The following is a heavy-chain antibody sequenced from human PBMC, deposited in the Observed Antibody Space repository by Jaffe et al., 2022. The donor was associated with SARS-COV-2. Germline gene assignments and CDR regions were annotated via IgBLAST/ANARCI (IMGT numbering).Heavy chain of an antibody. D-gene: IGHD1-26*01. CDR1: GFTFSSYA. CDR3: AKDRGSGSYPDYYYYGMDV. J-gene: IGHJ6*02. V-gene: IGHV3-23*01. Sequence: EVQLLESGGGLVQPGGSLRLSCAASGFTFSSYAMSWVRQAPGKGLEWVSAISGSGGSTYYADSVKGRFTISRDNSKNTLYLQMNSLRAEDTAVYYCAKDRGSGSYPDYYYYGMDVWGQGTTVTVSS. CDR2: ISGSGGST.